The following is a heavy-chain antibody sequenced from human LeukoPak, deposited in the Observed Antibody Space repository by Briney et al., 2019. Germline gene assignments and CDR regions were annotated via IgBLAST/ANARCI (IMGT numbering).Heavy chain of an antibody. D-gene: IGHD2-15*01. Sequence: GGSLRLSCAASGFTFSSYAMSWVRQAPGKGLEWVSAISGSGGSTYYADSVKGRFTISRDNSKNTLYLQMNSLRAEDTAVYYCAKDSAYCSGGSCYSGPFDYWGQGTLVTVSS. J-gene: IGHJ4*02. CDR1: GFTFSSYA. V-gene: IGHV3-23*01. CDR2: ISGSGGST. CDR3: AKDSAYCSGGSCYSGPFDY.